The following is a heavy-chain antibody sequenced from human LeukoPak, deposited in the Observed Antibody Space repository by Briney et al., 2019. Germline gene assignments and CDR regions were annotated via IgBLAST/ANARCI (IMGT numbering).Heavy chain of an antibody. CDR1: EFTYSSYD. CDR3: ATSAAIRPYYYYYGMDV. CDR2: LWYDGSNK. Sequence: GGSLRLSCAASEFTYSSYDMHWVRQAPGKGLEWVAVLWYDGSNKYYTDSVTGRFTISRDNSKNTLYLQMNSLRAEDTAVYYCATSAAIRPYYYYYGMDVWGLGTTVTVSS. V-gene: IGHV3-30*02. J-gene: IGHJ6*02. D-gene: IGHD2-2*01.